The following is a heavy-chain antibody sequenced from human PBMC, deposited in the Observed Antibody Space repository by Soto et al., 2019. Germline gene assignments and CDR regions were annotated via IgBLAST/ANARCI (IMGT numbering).Heavy chain of an antibody. V-gene: IGHV1-46*01. CDR1: GYTLTSYQ. CDR3: ARGNRYSSGQGAFDI. CDR2: INHSDKNK. Sequence: ASVKVSCKASGYTLTSYQVNWVRQARGQGHERMGMINHSDKNKTYAQKLQGRVTMTTDTSTSTDYMELRSLRSDDTAVYYCARGNRYSSGQGAFDIWGQGTMVTVSS. D-gene: IGHD6-19*01. J-gene: IGHJ3*02.